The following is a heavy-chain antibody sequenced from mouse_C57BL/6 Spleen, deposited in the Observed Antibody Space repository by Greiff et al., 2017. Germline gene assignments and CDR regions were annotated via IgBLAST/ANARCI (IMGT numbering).Heavy chain of an antibody. CDR3: ASYYDYDPCFDY. CDR2: ISSGSSTI. CDR1: GFTFSDYG. D-gene: IGHD2-4*01. Sequence: EVNLVESGGGLVKPGGSLTLSCAASGFTFSDYGMHWVRQAPEKGLEWVAYISSGSSTIYYADTVKGRFTISRDNAKNTLFLQMTSLRSEDTAMYYCASYYDYDPCFDYWGQGTTLTVSS. V-gene: IGHV5-17*01. J-gene: IGHJ2*01.